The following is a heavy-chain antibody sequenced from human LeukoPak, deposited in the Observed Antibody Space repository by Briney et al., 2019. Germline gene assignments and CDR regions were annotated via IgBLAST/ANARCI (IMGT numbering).Heavy chain of an antibody. CDR2: ISNGGGST. V-gene: IGHV3-64*01. CDR3: AKVVGVYFDY. J-gene: IGHJ4*02. D-gene: IGHD3-16*01. Sequence: GGSLRLSCAASGFTFSSYAMHWVRQAPGKGLEYVSAISNGGGSTHYANSVKGRFTISRDNSKNTLYLQMNSLRAEDTAVYYCAKVVGVYFDYWGQGTLVTVSS. CDR1: GFTFSSYA.